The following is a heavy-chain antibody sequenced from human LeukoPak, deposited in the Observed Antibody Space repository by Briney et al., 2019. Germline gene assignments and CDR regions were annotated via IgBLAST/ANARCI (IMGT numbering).Heavy chain of an antibody. D-gene: IGHD6-13*01. CDR3: AKDGSSGIAATADAFDI. J-gene: IGHJ3*02. CDR1: GFTFNTYA. Sequence: GGSLRLSCAASGFTFNTYAMSWVRQAPGKGLEWVSAISGGGATSYYADSVEGRFTISRDNSKNTLYPQMNSLRAEDTAIYYCAKDGSSGIAATADAFDIWGQGTMVTVSS. CDR2: ISGGGATS. V-gene: IGHV3-23*01.